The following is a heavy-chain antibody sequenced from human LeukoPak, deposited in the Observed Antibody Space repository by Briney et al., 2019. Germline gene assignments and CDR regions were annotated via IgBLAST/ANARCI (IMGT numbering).Heavy chain of an antibody. V-gene: IGHV3-23*01. CDR1: GFTFSSCA. D-gene: IGHD3-10*01. Sequence: GGSLRLSCVGSGFTFSSCAMIWVRQTPGKGLEWVSVISGTGGTTYDADSVKGRFTISRDNSKNTLYLQMNSLRAEDTAVYYCAKGPMVRGVIPGTDYWGQGTLVTVSS. CDR2: ISGTGGTT. J-gene: IGHJ4*02. CDR3: AKGPMVRGVIPGTDY.